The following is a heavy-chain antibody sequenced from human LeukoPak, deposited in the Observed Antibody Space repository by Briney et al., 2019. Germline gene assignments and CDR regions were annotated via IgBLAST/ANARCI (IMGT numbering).Heavy chain of an antibody. V-gene: IGHV2-70*11. CDR1: GYSISSGYYW. CDR2: IDWDDDK. D-gene: IGHD3-10*01. J-gene: IGHJ4*02. Sequence: TLSLTCAVSGYSISSGYYWGWIRPPPGKALEWLARIDWDDDKYYSTSLKTRPTISKDTSKNQVVLTMTNMDPVDTATYYCARQRITMVRGGYYFDYWGQGTLVTVSS. CDR3: ARQRITMVRGGYYFDY.